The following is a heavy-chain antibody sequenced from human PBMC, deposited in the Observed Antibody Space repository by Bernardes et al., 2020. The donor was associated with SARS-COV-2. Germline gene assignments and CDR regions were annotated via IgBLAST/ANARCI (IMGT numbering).Heavy chain of an antibody. CDR3: VKDHSVGTLGYFDS. CDR2: SGAGT. CDR1: GFTFPSYV. D-gene: IGHD1-26*01. J-gene: IGHJ4*02. Sequence: VGSLIRSCAASGFTFPSYVMSWVRQAPGQGLEWVSGSGAGTYYADSVKGRFTMSRDSFKNTVYLQMNSLRVEDTAVYYCVKDHSVGTLGYFDSWGQGTLVTVSS. V-gene: IGHV3-23*01.